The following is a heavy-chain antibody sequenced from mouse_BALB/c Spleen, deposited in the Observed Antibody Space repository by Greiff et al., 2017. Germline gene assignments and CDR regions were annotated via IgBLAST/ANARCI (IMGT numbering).Heavy chain of an antibody. V-gene: IGHV2-9*02. J-gene: IGHJ3*01. CDR2: IWAGGST. Sequence: VKLMESGPGLVAPSQTLSITCTASGFSLTSYGVHWVRQPPGKGLEWLGVIWAGGSTNYNSALMSRLSISKDNSKSQVFLKMNSLQTDDTAMYYCARDQGTATAYWGQGTLVTVSA. CDR3: ARDQGTATAY. D-gene: IGHD1-2*01. CDR1: GFSLTSYG.